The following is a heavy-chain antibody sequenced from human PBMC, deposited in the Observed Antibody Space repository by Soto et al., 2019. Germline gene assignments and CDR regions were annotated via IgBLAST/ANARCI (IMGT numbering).Heavy chain of an antibody. D-gene: IGHD4-17*01. J-gene: IGHJ6*03. Sequence: ASVKVSCKASGYTFTSYGISWVRQAPGQGLEWMGWISAYNGNTNYAQKLQGRVTMTTDTSTSTAYMELRSLRSDDTAVYYCARVGDYGGYYYYMDVWGKGTTVTVSS. CDR1: GYTFTSYG. V-gene: IGHV1-18*01. CDR2: ISAYNGNT. CDR3: ARVGDYGGYYYYMDV.